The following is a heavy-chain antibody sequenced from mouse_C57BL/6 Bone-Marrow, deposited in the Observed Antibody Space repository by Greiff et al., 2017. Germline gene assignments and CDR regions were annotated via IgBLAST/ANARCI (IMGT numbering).Heavy chain of an antibody. D-gene: IGHD1-1*02. V-gene: IGHV5-6*01. CDR2: ISSGGSYT. CDR3: ARGGGYWFAY. J-gene: IGHJ3*01. Sequence: EVHLVESGGDLVKPGGSLKLSCAASGFTFSSYGMSWVRQTPDKRLEWVATISSGGSYTYYPDSVKGRFTISRDNAKHTLYLQMSSLKSEDTAMYDCARGGGYWFAYWGQGTLVTVSA. CDR1: GFTFSSYG.